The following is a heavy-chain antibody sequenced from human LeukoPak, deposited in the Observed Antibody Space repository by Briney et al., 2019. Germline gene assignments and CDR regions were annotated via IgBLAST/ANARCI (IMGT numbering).Heavy chain of an antibody. J-gene: IGHJ4*02. D-gene: IGHD6-6*01. CDR2: IYHSGST. V-gene: IGHV4-30-2*01. CDR3: ARVGSQTSIAARPPFDY. CDR1: GVSISSGGYY. Sequence: NASETLSLTCTVSGVSISSGGYYWSWLRQPPGKGLEWIGYIYHSGSTYYNPSLKSRVTISVDRSKNQFSLKLSSVTAADTAVYYCARVGSQTSIAARPPFDYWGQGTLVTVSS.